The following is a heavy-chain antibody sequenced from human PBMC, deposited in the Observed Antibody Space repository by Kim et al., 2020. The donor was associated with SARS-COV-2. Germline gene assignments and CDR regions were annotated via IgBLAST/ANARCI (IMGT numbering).Heavy chain of an antibody. Sequence: IFYADSVRGRFTISRDNVKNTLYLQMNSLRDEDTALYYCVRDSMGGAFDIWGQGTMVTVSS. D-gene: IGHD3-16*01. CDR2: I. J-gene: IGHJ3*02. V-gene: IGHV3-48*02. CDR3: VRDSMGGAFDI.